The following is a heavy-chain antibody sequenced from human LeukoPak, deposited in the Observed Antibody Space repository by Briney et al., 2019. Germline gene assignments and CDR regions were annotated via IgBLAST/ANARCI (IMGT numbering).Heavy chain of an antibody. J-gene: IGHJ6*03. CDR3: ARPRKHDYYDMDV. CDR1: GDSVSSNSAA. Sequence: SQTLSLTCAISGDSVSSNSAAWSWIRQSPSRGLEWLGRTYYRSKWYNDYAVSVKSRITINPDTSKNQFSLNLSSVTAADTAVYYCARPRKHDYYDMDVWGKGTTVTVSS. V-gene: IGHV6-1*01. CDR2: TYYRSKWYN.